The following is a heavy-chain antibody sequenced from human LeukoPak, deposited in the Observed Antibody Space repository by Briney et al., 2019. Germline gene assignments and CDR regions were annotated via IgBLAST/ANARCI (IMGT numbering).Heavy chain of an antibody. CDR1: GYSFTSYG. V-gene: IGHV1-18*01. Sequence: ASVKVSCKTSGYSFTSYGVTWVRQAPGQGLEWMGWIGGYTGHTNYVQKFQGRVTMTHDTSKSTAYMELRSLTSDDTAVYYCARDGSCSGGSCAMDGWFDPWGQGTLVTVSS. CDR3: ARDGSCSGGSCAMDGWFDP. J-gene: IGHJ5*02. D-gene: IGHD2-15*01. CDR2: IGGYTGHT.